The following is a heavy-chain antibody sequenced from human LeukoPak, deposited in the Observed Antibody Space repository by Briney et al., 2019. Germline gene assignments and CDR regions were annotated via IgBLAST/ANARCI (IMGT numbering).Heavy chain of an antibody. Sequence: GGSLRLSCAASGFTFSGYWMSWVRQAPGKGLEWVANIKQDGSEKYYVDSVKGRFTISRDNSKNTLYLQMNSLRAEDTAVYYCARGRYYYDSRGAFDYWGQGTLVTVSS. CDR1: GFTFSGYW. D-gene: IGHD3-22*01. CDR3: ARGRYYYDSRGAFDY. V-gene: IGHV3-7*01. CDR2: IKQDGSEK. J-gene: IGHJ4*02.